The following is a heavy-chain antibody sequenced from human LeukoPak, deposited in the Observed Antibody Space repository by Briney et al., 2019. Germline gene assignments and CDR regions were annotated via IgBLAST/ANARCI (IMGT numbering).Heavy chain of an antibody. CDR2: ISAYNGNT. CDR1: GYTFTSYG. V-gene: IGHV1-18*01. CDR3: ARDCRYSRGCYYYYMHV. J-gene: IGHJ6*03. D-gene: IGHD6-19*01. Sequence: ASVKVSCKASGYTFTSYGISWVRQAPGQGLEWMGWISAYNGNTNYAQKLQGRVTMTTDTSTSTAYMELRSLRSDDTAVYYCARDCRYSRGCYYYYMHVWGKGTTVTVSS.